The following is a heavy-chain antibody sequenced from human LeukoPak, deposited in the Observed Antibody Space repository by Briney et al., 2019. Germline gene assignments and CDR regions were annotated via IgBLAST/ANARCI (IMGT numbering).Heavy chain of an antibody. D-gene: IGHD3-22*01. J-gene: IGHJ6*02. V-gene: IGHV3-53*01. CDR3: ARDLDYYDSSYYYYSMDV. Sequence: PGGSLRLSCAASGFTVSSNYMSWVRQAPGKGLEWVSVIYSGGSTYYADSVKGRFTISRDNSKNTLYLQMNSLRAEDTAVYYCARDLDYYDSSYYYYSMDVWGQGTTVTVSS. CDR2: IYSGGST. CDR1: GFTVSSNY.